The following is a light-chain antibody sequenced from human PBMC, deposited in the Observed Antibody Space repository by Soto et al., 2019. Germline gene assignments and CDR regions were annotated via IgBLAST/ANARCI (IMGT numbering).Light chain of an antibody. V-gene: IGLV2-11*01. CDR3: CSYAGSSYV. J-gene: IGLJ1*01. CDR1: SSDVGGYNY. CDR2: DVS. Sequence: QYALTQPRSVSGSPGQSVTISCTGTSSDVGGYNYVSWYQQHPGKAPKLMIYDVSKRPSGVPDRFSGSKSGNTASLTISGLQDEEAADYYCCSYAGSSYVFGTGTKLTVL.